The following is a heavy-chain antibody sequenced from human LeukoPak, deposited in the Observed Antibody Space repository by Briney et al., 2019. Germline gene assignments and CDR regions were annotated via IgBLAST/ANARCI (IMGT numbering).Heavy chain of an antibody. J-gene: IGHJ5*02. CDR2: ISGSGGST. CDR1: GFTFSSYA. Sequence: GGSLRLSCAASGFTFSSYAMSWVRQAPGKGLEWVSAISGSGGSTYYADSVKGRFTISRDNSKSTLYLQMNSLRAEDTAVYYCAKVPAAHGGNWFDPGGQGTLVTVSA. V-gene: IGHV3-23*01. D-gene: IGHD2-2*01. CDR3: AKVPAAHGGNWFDP.